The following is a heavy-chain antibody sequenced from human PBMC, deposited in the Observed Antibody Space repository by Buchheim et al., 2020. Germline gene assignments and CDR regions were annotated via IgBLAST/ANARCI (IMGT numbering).Heavy chain of an antibody. Sequence: QVQLVQSGREVKKPGASVKVSCKASGYTLSSYGLAWVRQAPGQGPEWMGWSSSHNGSPKYAQKFQGRVTMTTDTSTNTAYMELRSLRSDDTAVYYCARDTRGPIFGVVKGFDYGGQGTL. J-gene: IGHJ4*02. CDR1: GYTLSSYG. CDR3: ARDTRGPIFGVVKGFDY. D-gene: IGHD3-3*01. V-gene: IGHV1-18*04. CDR2: SSSHNGSP.